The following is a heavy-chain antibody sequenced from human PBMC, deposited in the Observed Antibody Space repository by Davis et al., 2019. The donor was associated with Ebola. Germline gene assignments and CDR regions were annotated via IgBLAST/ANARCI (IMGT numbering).Heavy chain of an antibody. CDR1: GGSFSGYY. J-gene: IGHJ4*02. Sequence: MPSETLSLTCAVYGGSFSGYYWSWIRQPPGKGLEWIATIRSSGTTYYSPSLKSRLTISIDTSNNQFSLRVTSMTAEDTAVYYCARLPDADYWGQGTLVTVSS. CDR3: ARLPDADY. V-gene: IGHV4-34*01. CDR2: IRSSGTT.